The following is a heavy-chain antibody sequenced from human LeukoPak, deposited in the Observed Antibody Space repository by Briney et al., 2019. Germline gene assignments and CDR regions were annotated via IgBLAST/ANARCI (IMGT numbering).Heavy chain of an antibody. J-gene: IGHJ4*02. CDR3: ARDYGDPFADY. V-gene: IGHV3-30*03. CDR2: ISYDGSNK. Sequence: GGSLRLSCAASGFTFSSYGMHWVRQAPGKGLEWVAVISYDGSNKYYADSVKGRFTISRDNSKNTLYLQVNSLRAEDTAVYYCARDYGDPFADYWGQGTLVTVSS. D-gene: IGHD4-17*01. CDR1: GFTFSSYG.